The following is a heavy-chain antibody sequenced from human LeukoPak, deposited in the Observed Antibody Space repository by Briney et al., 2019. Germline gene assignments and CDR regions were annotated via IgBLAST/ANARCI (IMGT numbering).Heavy chain of an antibody. J-gene: IGHJ4*02. CDR3: AGDASEYSGSWSFDY. CDR1: SFTFSSYA. D-gene: IGHD6-13*01. CDR2: TSYDGSNK. V-gene: IGHV3-30-3*01. Sequence: GGSLRLSCAASSFTFSSYAMHWVRQAPGNGLEWVAVTSYDGSNKYYADSVKGRFTISRDNSKNTLYLQMNSLRVEDTAVYYCAGDASEYSGSWSFDYWGQGTLVTVSS.